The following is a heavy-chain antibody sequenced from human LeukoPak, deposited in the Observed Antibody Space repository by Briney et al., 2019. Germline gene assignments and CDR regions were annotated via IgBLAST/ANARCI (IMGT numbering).Heavy chain of an antibody. CDR3: SGGSGPHAFDI. V-gene: IGHV1-2*02. CDR1: GYTFTDYY. J-gene: IGHJ3*02. CDR2: INPNSGGT. Sequence: ASVEVSFKASGYTFTDYYMHWVRQAPGQGLEWMGWINPNSGGTNSAQKFQGRVTMTRDTSISTDYMELSSLISDDTAVYYCSGGSGPHAFDIWGQGTMVTVSS. D-gene: IGHD3-10*01.